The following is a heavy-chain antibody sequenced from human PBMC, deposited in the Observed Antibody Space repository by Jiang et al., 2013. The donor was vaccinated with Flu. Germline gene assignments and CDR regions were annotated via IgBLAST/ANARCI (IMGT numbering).Heavy chain of an antibody. CDR3: ARGRSSSWYGVNYFYAMDV. J-gene: IGHJ6*02. CDR1: GYTFTNYG. D-gene: IGHD6-13*01. CDR2: ISGYNGNT. Sequence: EVKKPGASVKVSCKASGYTFTNYGINWVRQAPGQGLEWMGWISGYNGNTNHAQNLQGRVTMTTDTSTSTVYMELRSLTADDTAVYYCARGRSSSWYGVNYFYAMDVWGQGTTVTVSS. V-gene: IGHV1-18*01.